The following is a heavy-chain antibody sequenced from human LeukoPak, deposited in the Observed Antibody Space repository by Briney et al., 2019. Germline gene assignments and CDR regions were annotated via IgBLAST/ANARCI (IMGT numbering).Heavy chain of an antibody. Sequence: GGSLRLSCAASGFTFSSYWTSWVRQAPGKGLEWVANIKQDGSEKYYVDSVKGRFTISRDNAKNSLYLQMNSLRAEDTAVYYCARGRCSGGSCYYFDYWGQGTLVTVSS. D-gene: IGHD2-15*01. CDR1: GFTFSSYW. CDR2: IKQDGSEK. J-gene: IGHJ4*02. CDR3: ARGRCSGGSCYYFDY. V-gene: IGHV3-7*01.